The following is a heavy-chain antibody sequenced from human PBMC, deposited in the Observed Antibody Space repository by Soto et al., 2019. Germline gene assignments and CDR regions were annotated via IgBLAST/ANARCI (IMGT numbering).Heavy chain of an antibody. CDR2: IYYSGST. CDR3: ARDRHNNFFDP. CDR1: GASMSSGGYY. J-gene: IGHJ5*02. Sequence: QVQLQESGPGLVKPSQTLSLTCTVSGASMSSGGYYWTWIRQSPGKGLEWIGYIYYSGSTYYNPSLESRVAISLDKSRSQFSLTLHSVTAADTAIYYCARDRHNNFFDPWGQGNLVTICS. V-gene: IGHV4-31*03. D-gene: IGHD6-6*01.